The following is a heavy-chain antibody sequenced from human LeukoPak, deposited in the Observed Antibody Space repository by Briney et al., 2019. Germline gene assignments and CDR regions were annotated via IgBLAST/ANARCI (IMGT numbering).Heavy chain of an antibody. CDR3: ARRSYDFWSGYDVAFFDY. V-gene: IGHV4-38-2*01. Sequence: SETLSLTXAVSGYSIGSGYYWDWIRQPPGKGLEWIGSIYHSGSTYYNPSLKSRVTISVDTSKNQFSLKLSSVTAADTAVYYCARRSYDFWSGYDVAFFDYWGQGTLVTVSS. J-gene: IGHJ4*02. CDR1: GYSIGSGYY. CDR2: IYHSGST. D-gene: IGHD3-3*01.